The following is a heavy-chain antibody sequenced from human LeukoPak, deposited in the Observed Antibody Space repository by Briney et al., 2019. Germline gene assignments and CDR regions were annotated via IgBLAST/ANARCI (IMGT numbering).Heavy chain of an antibody. D-gene: IGHD2-15*01. CDR3: ARGPYCSGGSCTRNWFDP. J-gene: IGHJ5*02. V-gene: IGHV1-2*02. Sequence: GASVKVSCKASGYTFTGYYMHWVRQAPGQGLEWMGWINPNGGGTNYAQKFQGRVTMTRDTSISTAYMELSRLRSDDTAVYYCARGPYCSGGSCTRNWFDPWGQGTLVTVSS. CDR2: INPNGGGT. CDR1: GYTFTGYY.